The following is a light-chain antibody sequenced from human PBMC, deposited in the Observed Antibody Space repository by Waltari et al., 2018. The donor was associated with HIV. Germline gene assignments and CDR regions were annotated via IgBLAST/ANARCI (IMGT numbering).Light chain of an antibody. J-gene: IGLJ2*01. CDR2: EKN. CDR3: GTWDSSLSAV. V-gene: IGLV1-51*01. CDR1: SSNIGNNY. Sequence: QSVLTQPPSISAAPGQKVTISCSGSSSNIGNNYVSWYQQLPGTAPKVLIYEKNKRPSGIPDRFSGSKSGTSATLGITGLQTGDEADYYCGTWDSSLSAVFGGGTKLTVL.